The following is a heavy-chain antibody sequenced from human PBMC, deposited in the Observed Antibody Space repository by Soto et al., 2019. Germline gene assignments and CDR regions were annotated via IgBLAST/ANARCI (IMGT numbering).Heavy chain of an antibody. J-gene: IGHJ4*02. D-gene: IGHD1-26*01. CDR1: GFTFNTYS. V-gene: IGHV3-48*01. CDR2: ISSRSSTI. CDR3: AAGAPGSGAGIFDY. Sequence: GGSLRLSCAASGFTFNTYSVNWVRQAPGKGLEWVSYISSRSSTIHYADSVMGRFTISRDNAKNSLYLQMNSLRAEDAAVYYCAAGAPGSGAGIFDYWGQGILVTVSS.